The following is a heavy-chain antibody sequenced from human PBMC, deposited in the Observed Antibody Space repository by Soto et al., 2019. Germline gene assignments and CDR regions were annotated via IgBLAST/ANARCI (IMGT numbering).Heavy chain of an antibody. J-gene: IGHJ4*02. CDR2: INPGDHST. CDR3: ARAYVQSRLLDD. CDR1: GYRVTAYY. D-gene: IGHD3-10*02. V-gene: IGHV1-46*01. Sequence: SVKVSCKASGYRVTAYYMHWLRQAPGQAFEWMGIINPGDHSTRYSHSFQGRVAMTSDTSTSTVYLELSSLRSEDTALYYCARAYVQSRLLDDCGQGTLVTVSS.